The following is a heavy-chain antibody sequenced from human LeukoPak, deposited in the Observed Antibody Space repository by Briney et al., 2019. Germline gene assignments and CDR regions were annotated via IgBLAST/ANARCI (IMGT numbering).Heavy chain of an antibody. J-gene: IGHJ4*02. CDR1: GFTFSSYA. V-gene: IGHV3-23*01. CDR3: ARDSSGYQ. Sequence: GGSLRLSCAASGFTFSSYAMSWVRQAPGKGLEWVSAISGSGGSTYYRDSVKGRFTISRDNAKNSLYLEMNSLRVEDTAVYYCARDSSGYQWGQGTLVTVSS. D-gene: IGHD3-22*01. CDR2: ISGSGGST.